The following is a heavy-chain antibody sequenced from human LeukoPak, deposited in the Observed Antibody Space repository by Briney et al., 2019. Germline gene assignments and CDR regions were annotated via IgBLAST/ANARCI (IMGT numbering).Heavy chain of an antibody. J-gene: IGHJ4*02. CDR2: IYYSGST. CDR1: GGSISSYY. CDR3: ARSGYSYGSDY. Sequence: SETLSLTCTVSGGSISSYYWSWIRQPPGKGLEWIGYIYYSGSTNYNPSLKSRVTISVDTSKNQFSLKLSSVTAADTAVYYCARSGYSYGSDYWGQGTLVTVSS. D-gene: IGHD5-18*01. V-gene: IGHV4-59*01.